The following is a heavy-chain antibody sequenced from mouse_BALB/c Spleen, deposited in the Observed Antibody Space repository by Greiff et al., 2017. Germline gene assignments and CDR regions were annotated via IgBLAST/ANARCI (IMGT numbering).Heavy chain of an antibody. CDR1: GYTFTSYV. J-gene: IGHJ1*01. Sequence: EVQLQESGPELVKPGASVKMSCKASGYTFTSYVMHWVKQKPGQGLEWIGYINPYNDGTKYNEKFKGKATLTSDKSSSTAYMELSSLTSEDSAVYYCARSDTTVVAPVFDVWGAGTTVTVSS. CDR3: ARSDTTVVAPVFDV. V-gene: IGHV1-14*01. D-gene: IGHD1-1*01. CDR2: INPYNDGT.